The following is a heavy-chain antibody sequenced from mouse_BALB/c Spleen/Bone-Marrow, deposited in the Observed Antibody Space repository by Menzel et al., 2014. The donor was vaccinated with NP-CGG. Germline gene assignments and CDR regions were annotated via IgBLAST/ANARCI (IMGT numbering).Heavy chain of an antibody. J-gene: IGHJ1*01. V-gene: IGHV14-3*02. D-gene: IGHD2-14*01. CDR1: GFNIKDTY. CDR3: VSYKYDWYFDV. Sequence: EVMLVESGAELVKPGASVKLSCTASGFNIKDTYMHWVKQRPEQGLEWIGRIDPANGNTKYDPKFQGKATITADTSSNTASLQLSSLTSEDTAVYYCVSYKYDWYFDVWGAGTAVTVSS. CDR2: IDPANGNT.